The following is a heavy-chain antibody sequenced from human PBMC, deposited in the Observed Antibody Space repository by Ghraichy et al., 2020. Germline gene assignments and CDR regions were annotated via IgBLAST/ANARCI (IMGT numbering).Heavy chain of an antibody. D-gene: IGHD3-3*01. CDR2: VNHSGTT. V-gene: IGHV4-34*01. CDR1: GGSFSGYS. Sequence: SETLSLTCAVYGGSFSGYSWSWIRQPPGKGLEWIGEVNHSGTTNYNPSLRSRLTISVVTSKNQFSLKMTSVTAADTAVYYCARVRHDFWSAHRVYYMDVWGKGTTGTVSS. CDR3: ARVRHDFWSAHRVYYMDV. J-gene: IGHJ6*03.